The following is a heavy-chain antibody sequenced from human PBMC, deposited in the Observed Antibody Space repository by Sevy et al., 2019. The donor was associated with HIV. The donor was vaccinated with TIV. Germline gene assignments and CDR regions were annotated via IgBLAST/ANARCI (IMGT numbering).Heavy chain of an antibody. CDR3: ARDPGSSWSSFDY. Sequence: GGSLRLSCAASGFIFGSYAMNWVRQAPGKGLEWVAVISYDGSHKYYADSVKGRFTISRHSSKNTLYLQMHSLRTDDTAVYYCARDPGSSWSSFDYWGQGTLVTVSS. D-gene: IGHD6-13*01. V-gene: IGHV3-30-3*01. CDR1: GFIFGSYA. J-gene: IGHJ4*02. CDR2: ISYDGSHK.